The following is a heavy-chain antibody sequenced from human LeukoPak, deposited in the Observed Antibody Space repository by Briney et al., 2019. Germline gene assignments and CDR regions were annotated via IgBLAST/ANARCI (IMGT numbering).Heavy chain of an antibody. V-gene: IGHV1-18*01. J-gene: IGHJ4*02. CDR1: GYTFISYG. CDR3: ARERGSYSRVDY. D-gene: IGHD3-10*01. Sequence: GASVKVSCKPSGYTFISYGISWVRQAPGQGLEWMGWISTYNGNTNYAQKLQGRVTMTTDTLTSTVYMELRSLRSDDTAVYYYARERGSYSRVDYWGQGTLVTVSS. CDR2: ISTYNGNT.